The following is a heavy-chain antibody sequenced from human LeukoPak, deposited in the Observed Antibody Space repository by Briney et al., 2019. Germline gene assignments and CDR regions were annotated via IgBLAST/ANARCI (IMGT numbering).Heavy chain of an antibody. J-gene: IGHJ4*02. V-gene: IGHV1-69*04. D-gene: IGHD6-6*01. CDR1: GGTFSSYA. CDR2: IIPILGIA. CDR3: AWGHRPPGDY. Sequence: ASVKVSCKASGGTFSSYAFSWVRQAPGQGLEWMGRIIPILGIANYAQKFQGRVTITADKSTSTAYMELSSLRSEDTAVYYCAWGHRPPGDYWGRGTLVTVSS.